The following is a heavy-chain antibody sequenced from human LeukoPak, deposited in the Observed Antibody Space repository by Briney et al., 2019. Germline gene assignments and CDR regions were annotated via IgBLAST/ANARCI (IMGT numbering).Heavy chain of an antibody. D-gene: IGHD2-2*01. CDR1: GYTFTSYG. CDR2: ISAYNSNT. CDR3: VRDLGLVVPADISDY. V-gene: IGHV1-18*04. J-gene: IGHJ4*02. Sequence: ASVKLSCEASGYTFTSYGISWVRQAPGQGLEWMGWISAYNSNTNYAQKLQGRVTMTTDTSTSTAYMELRSLRSDDTAVYYCVRDLGLVVPADISDYWGQGSLVTVSS.